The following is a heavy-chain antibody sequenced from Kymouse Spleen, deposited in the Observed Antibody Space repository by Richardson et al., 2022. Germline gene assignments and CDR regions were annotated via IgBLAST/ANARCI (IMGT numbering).Heavy chain of an antibody. V-gene: IGHV4-34*01. J-gene: IGHJ5*02. CDR3: ARRDGDSGWFDP. D-gene: IGHD4-17*01. Sequence: QVQLQQWGAGLLKPSETLSLTCAVYGGSFSGYYWSWIRQPPGKGLEWIGEINHSGSTNYNPSLKSRVTISVDTSKNQFSLKLSSVTAADTAVYYCARRDGDSGWFDPWGQGTLVTVSS. CDR1: GGSFSGYY. CDR2: INHSGST.